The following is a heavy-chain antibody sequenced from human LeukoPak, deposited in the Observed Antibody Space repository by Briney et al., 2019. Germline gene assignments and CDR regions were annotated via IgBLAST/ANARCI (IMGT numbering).Heavy chain of an antibody. Sequence: ASVKVSCKASGYTFTSYDINWVRQATGQGLEWMGWMNPNSGNTGYAQKFQGRVTITRNTSISTAYMELSSLRSEDTAVYYCAREIPYSSGQDYWGQGTLVTVSS. V-gene: IGHV1-8*03. CDR1: GYTFTSYD. J-gene: IGHJ4*02. CDR2: MNPNSGNT. D-gene: IGHD6-25*01. CDR3: AREIPYSSGQDY.